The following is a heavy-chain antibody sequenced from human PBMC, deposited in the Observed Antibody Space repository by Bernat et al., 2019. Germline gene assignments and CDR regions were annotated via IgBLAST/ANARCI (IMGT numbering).Heavy chain of an antibody. CDR2: IYYSGST. CDR3: ARRSYSSGFVA. V-gene: IGHV4-39*01. Sequence: QLQLQESGPGLVKPSETLSLTCTVSGGSISSSSYYWGWIRQPPGKGLEWIGSIYYSGSTYYNPSLKCRVTISEDTSKNQFALKLSAVTAAYTCVYYCARRSYSSGFVAWGQGTLVTVSS. CDR1: GGSISSSSYY. D-gene: IGHD6-19*01. J-gene: IGHJ5*02.